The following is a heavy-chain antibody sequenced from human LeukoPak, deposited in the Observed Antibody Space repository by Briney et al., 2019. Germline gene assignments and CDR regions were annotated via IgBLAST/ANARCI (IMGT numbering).Heavy chain of an antibody. Sequence: ASVRVSCKASGYTFTDYYMHWVRQAPGQGLEWMGWINPNSGGTNYAQKFQGRVTMTRDTSISTADMELRSLRSDDTAVYYCARDLAFGEMVTNRGAFDIWGKGTMVTVSS. J-gene: IGHJ3*02. CDR1: GYTFTDYY. D-gene: IGHD5-24*01. CDR2: INPNSGGT. CDR3: ARDLAFGEMVTNRGAFDI. V-gene: IGHV1-2*02.